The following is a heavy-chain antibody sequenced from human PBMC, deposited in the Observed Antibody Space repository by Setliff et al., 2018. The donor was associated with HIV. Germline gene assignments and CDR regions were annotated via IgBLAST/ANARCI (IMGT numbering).Heavy chain of an antibody. D-gene: IGHD6-19*01. V-gene: IGHV4-59*12. Sequence: PSETLSLTCTVSGGSIRTYYWSWIRQPPGKGLEWIGYIFYSVNTNYNPSLKGRVTISVDTSKNQFSLKLSSVTAADTAVYYCAREGRYSSACFFDYWGQGTLVTVSS. J-gene: IGHJ4*02. CDR1: GGSIRTYY. CDR3: AREGRYSSACFFDY. CDR2: IFYSVNT.